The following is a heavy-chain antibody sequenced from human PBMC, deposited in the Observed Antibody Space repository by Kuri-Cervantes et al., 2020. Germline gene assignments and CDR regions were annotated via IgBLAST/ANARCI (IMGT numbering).Heavy chain of an antibody. V-gene: IGHV4-34*01. CDR1: GGSFSGYD. CDR2: INHSGST. Sequence: SETLSLTCAVYGGSFSGYDWSWIRQPPGKGLEWLGEINHSGSTNYNPSLKSRVTISVDTSKNQFSLKLSSVIAADTAVYYCARGRRRAVAGTCLDYWGQGTLVTVSS. J-gene: IGHJ4*02. CDR3: ARGRRRAVAGTCLDY. D-gene: IGHD6-19*01.